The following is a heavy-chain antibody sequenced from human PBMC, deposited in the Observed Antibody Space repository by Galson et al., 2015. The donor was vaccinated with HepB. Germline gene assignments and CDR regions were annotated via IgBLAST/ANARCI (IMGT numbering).Heavy chain of an antibody. Sequence: SVKVSCKASGGTFSSYAISWVRQAPGQGLEWMGGIIPIFGTANYAQKFQGRVTITADESTSTAYMELSSLRSEDTAVYYCASLGYCSGGSCYLGDWGQGTLVTVSS. J-gene: IGHJ4*02. D-gene: IGHD2-15*01. CDR3: ASLGYCSGGSCYLGD. V-gene: IGHV1-69*13. CDR1: GGTFSSYA. CDR2: IIPIFGTA.